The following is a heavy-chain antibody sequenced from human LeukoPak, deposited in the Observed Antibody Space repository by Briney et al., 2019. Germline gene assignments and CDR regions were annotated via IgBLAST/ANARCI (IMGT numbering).Heavy chain of an antibody. D-gene: IGHD2-15*01. CDR2: INPNSGGT. CDR3: ARRSGGRAPYFDY. Sequence: ASVKVSCKASGYTFTGYYMHWVRQAPGQGLEWMGWINPNSGGTNYAQKFQGRVTMTRDTSISTAYMELSRLRSDDTAVYYCARRSGGRAPYFDYWGQGTLVTVSS. V-gene: IGHV1-2*02. J-gene: IGHJ4*02. CDR1: GYTFTGYY.